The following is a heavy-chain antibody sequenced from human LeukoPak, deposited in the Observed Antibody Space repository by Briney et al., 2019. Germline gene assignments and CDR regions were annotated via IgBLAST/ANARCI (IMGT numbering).Heavy chain of an antibody. J-gene: IGHJ4*02. D-gene: IGHD1-26*01. CDR3: AKDLRLAWWERDY. CDR1: GFTFSSYA. V-gene: IGHV3-23*01. Sequence: GGSLRLSCAASGFTFSSYAMSWVRQAPGKGLEWVSIISGSGGSTYYADSVKGRFTISRDNSKNTLVLQMNSLRAEDTAVYYCAKDLRLAWWERDYWGQGTLVTVSS. CDR2: ISGSGGST.